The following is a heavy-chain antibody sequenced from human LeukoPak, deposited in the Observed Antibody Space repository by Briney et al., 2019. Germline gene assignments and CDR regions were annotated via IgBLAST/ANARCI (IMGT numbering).Heavy chain of an antibody. CDR1: GFTFSSQP. Sequence: SGGSLRLSCAASGFTFSSQPMSWVRQAPGKGLEWVSGISASGGTTYYADSVKGRFTISRDNSRNTVYLQMNSLRAEDTAVYYCATWNWNEYYFDYWGQGTLVTVSS. CDR3: ATWNWNEYYFDY. D-gene: IGHD1-1*01. CDR2: ISASGGTT. J-gene: IGHJ4*02. V-gene: IGHV3-23*01.